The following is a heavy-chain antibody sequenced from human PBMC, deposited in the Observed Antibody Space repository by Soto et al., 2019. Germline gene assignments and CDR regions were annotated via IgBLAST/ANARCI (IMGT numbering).Heavy chain of an antibody. CDR2: IYYSGST. V-gene: IGHV4-61*01. CDR1: GGSVSSGSYY. J-gene: IGHJ6*02. Sequence: SETLSLTCTVSGGSVSSGSYYWSWIRQPPGKGLEWIGYIYYSGSTNYNPSPKSRVTISVDTSKKQVSLKLSSVSAPDTARYFCAGYFSSSICPKDHYFALEVWGQGTTVTVSS. D-gene: IGHD2-2*01. CDR3: AGYFSSSICPKDHYFALEV.